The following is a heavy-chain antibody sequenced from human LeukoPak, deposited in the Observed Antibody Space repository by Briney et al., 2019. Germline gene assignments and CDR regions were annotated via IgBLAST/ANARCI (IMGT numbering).Heavy chain of an antibody. CDR2: IHISGST. D-gene: IGHD3-16*01. J-gene: IGHJ3*02. CDR3: ARDVSLFFDI. V-gene: IGHV4-4*07. CDR1: GDSISSNY. Sequence: SETLSLTCTVSGDSISSNYWSWIRQSAGKGLEWIGRIHISGSTNYSPSLKSRVTMSVDMSKNQLSLRVRSVTAADTAVYYCARDVSLFFDIWGQGTMVNV.